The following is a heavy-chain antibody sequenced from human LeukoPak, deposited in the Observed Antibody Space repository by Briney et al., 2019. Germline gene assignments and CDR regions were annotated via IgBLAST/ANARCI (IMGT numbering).Heavy chain of an antibody. J-gene: IGHJ4*02. V-gene: IGHV3-23*01. D-gene: IGHD3-22*01. CDR1: GFTFSSYG. Sequence: GGSLRLSCAASGFTFSSYGMSWVRQAPGKGLEWVSAISSTGGTTYYADSVKGRFTISRDNSKNTLYLQMNSLRAEDTAVYYCASIIRYYYDSSGFPSGWGQGTLVTVSS. CDR3: ASIIRYYYDSSGFPSG. CDR2: ISSTGGTT.